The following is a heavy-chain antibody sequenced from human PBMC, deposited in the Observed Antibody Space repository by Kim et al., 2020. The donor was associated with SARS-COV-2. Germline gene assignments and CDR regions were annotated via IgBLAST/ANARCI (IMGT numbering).Heavy chain of an antibody. Sequence: GGSLRLSCAASGFTFGDYAMHWVRQAPGKGLEWVSGISWNSGSIGYADSVKGRFTISRDNAKNSLYLQMNSLRAEDTALYYCAKGGGDGGLLPAMDYWGQGTLVTVSS. CDR2: ISWNSGSI. D-gene: IGHD2-21*02. J-gene: IGHJ4*02. CDR3: AKGGGDGGLLPAMDY. CDR1: GFTFGDYA. V-gene: IGHV3-9*01.